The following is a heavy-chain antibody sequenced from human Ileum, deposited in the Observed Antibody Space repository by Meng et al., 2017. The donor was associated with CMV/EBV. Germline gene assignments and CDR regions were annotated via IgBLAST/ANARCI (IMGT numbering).Heavy chain of an antibody. CDR3: ARDGLSGRYFGY. Sequence: QVQLVQSGSELKKPGASVKDSCKASGYTFTSNNMIWVRQAPGQGPEWMGWIDTNTGNPTYAQGFTGRFVFSFDTSVSTAYLQISSLKAEDTAVYYCARDGLSGRYFGYWGQGTLVTVSS. CDR2: IDTNTGNP. V-gene: IGHV7-4-1*02. J-gene: IGHJ4*02. D-gene: IGHD1-26*01. CDR1: GYTFTSNN.